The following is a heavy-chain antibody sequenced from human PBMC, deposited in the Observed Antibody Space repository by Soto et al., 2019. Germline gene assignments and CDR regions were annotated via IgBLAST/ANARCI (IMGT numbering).Heavy chain of an antibody. CDR1: GYSFTSYW. Sequence: GESLKISCKGSGYSFTSYWIGWVRQMPGKGLEWMGIIYPGDSDTRYSPSFQGQVTISADKSISTAYLQWSSLKASDTAMYYCARYDCICARCYGGAWFDPWGQGTLVTVAS. J-gene: IGHJ5*02. CDR2: IYPGDSDT. CDR3: ARYDCICARCYGGAWFDP. D-gene: IGHD2-15*01. V-gene: IGHV5-51*01.